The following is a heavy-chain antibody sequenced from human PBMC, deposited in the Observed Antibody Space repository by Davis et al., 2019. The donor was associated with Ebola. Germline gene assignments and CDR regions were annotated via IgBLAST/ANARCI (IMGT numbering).Heavy chain of an antibody. D-gene: IGHD2-8*02. CDR1: GGSFSGYY. J-gene: IGHJ5*02. CDR2: INHSGST. V-gene: IGHV4-34*01. CDR3: ARGLLVVYAPYNWFDP. Sequence: MPSETLSLTCAVYGGSFSGYYWSWIRQPPGKGLEWIGEINHSGSTNYNPSLKSRVTISVDTSKNQFSLKLSSVTAADTAVYYCARGLLVVYAPYNWFDPWGQGTLVTVSS.